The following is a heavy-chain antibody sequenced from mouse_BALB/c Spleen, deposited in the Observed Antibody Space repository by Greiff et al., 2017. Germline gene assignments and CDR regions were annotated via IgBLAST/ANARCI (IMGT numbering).Heavy chain of an antibody. CDR2: IWRGGST. CDR1: GFSLTSYG. J-gene: IGHJ4*01. V-gene: IGHV2-5-1*01. CDR3: AKIHYDYGYYAMDY. Sequence: QVQLQQSGPSLVQPSQSLSITCTVSGFSLTSYGVHWVRQSPGKGLEWLGVIWRGGSTDYNAAFMSRLSITKDNSKSQVFFKMNSLQADDTAIYYCAKIHYDYGYYAMDYWGQGTSVTVSS. D-gene: IGHD2-4*01.